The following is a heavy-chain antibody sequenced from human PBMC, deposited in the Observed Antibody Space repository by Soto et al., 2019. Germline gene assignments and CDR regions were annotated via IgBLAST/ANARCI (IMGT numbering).Heavy chain of an antibody. CDR1: GFTFGDYA. CDR3: TRAPGYSSSNYYYYGMDV. D-gene: IGHD6-6*01. V-gene: IGHV3-49*03. J-gene: IGHJ6*02. CDR2: IRSKAYGGTT. Sequence: GGSLRLSCTASGFTFGDYAMSWFRQAPGKGLEWVGFIRSKAYGGTTEYAASVKGRFTISRDDSKSIAYLQMNSLKTEDTAVYYCTRAPGYSSSNYYYYGMDVWGQGTTVTVSS.